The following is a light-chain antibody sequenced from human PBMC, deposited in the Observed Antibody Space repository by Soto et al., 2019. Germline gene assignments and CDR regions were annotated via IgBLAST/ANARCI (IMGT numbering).Light chain of an antibody. CDR1: QSISGW. V-gene: IGKV1-5*01. CDR3: QQYKSYSVNA. J-gene: IGKJ2*01. CDR2: DAS. Sequence: DIQMTQSPYTLSASVGDRVTITCRASQSISGWLAWYQQKPGKAPKLLIYDASSLESGVPSRFSGSGSGTEFSLTISRLQPDDFATYYCQQYKSYSVNAFGQWTKLEIK.